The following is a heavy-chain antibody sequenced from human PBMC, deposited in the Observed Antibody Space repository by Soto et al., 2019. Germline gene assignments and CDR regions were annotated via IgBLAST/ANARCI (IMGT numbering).Heavy chain of an antibody. CDR1: GGSISSGGYY. Sequence: SETLSLTCTVSGGSISSGGYYWSWIRQHPGKGLEWIGYIYYSGSTYYNPSLKSRVTISVDTSKNQFSLKLSSVTAADTAMYYCARSYSSSWYWFDPWGQGTLVTVSS. CDR2: IYYSGST. J-gene: IGHJ5*02. V-gene: IGHV4-31*03. CDR3: ARSYSSSWYWFDP. D-gene: IGHD6-13*01.